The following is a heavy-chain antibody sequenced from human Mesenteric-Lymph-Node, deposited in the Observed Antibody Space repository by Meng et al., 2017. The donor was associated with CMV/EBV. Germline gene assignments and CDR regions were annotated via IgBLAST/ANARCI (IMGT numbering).Heavy chain of an antibody. CDR2: IIPIFGTA. CDR1: GYTFTGYY. J-gene: IGHJ6*02. CDR3: ARGPVLRYFDYQNPGEYYYGMDV. V-gene: IGHV1-69*05. Sequence: SVKVSCKASGYTFTGYYLHWVRQAPGQGLEWMGGIIPIFGTANYAQKFQGRVTITTDESTSTAYMELSSLRSEDTAVYYCARGPVLRYFDYQNPGEYYYGMDVWGQGTTVTVSS. D-gene: IGHD3-9*01.